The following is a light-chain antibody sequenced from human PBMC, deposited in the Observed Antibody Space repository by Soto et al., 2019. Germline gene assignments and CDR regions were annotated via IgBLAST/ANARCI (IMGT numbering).Light chain of an antibody. J-gene: IGLJ1*01. Sequence: QSVLTQPASVSGSPGQSITISCTGTSSDVGGYNFVSWYQQHPGKAPRLIIYEVTNRPSGVSARFSGSKSANTASLTISGLQAEDEADYYCTSYTTSGTRLFGTGTKLTVL. CDR3: TSYTTSGTRL. CDR1: SSDVGGYNF. CDR2: EVT. V-gene: IGLV2-14*01.